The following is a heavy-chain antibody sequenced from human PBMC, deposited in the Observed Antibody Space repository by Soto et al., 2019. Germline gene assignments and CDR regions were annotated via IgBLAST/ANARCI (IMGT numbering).Heavy chain of an antibody. CDR1: GFTFSSYG. V-gene: IGHV3-33*01. D-gene: IGHD6-19*01. Sequence: QVQLVESGGGVVQPGRSLRLSCAASGFTFSSYGMHWVRQAPGKGLEWVAVIWYDGSNKYYADSVKGRFTISRDNSKNXLYRQRNSLRAEDTAVYYCARDHSSGWPSVYYFDYWGQGTLVTVSS. CDR2: IWYDGSNK. J-gene: IGHJ4*02. CDR3: ARDHSSGWPSVYYFDY.